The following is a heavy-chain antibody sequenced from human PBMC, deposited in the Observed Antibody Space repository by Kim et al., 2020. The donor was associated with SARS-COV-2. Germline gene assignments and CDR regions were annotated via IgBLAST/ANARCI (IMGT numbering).Heavy chain of an antibody. CDR3: ARARGSSWFDP. V-gene: IGHV4-34*01. D-gene: IGHD6-13*01. Sequence: SETLSLTCAVYGGSFSGYYWSWIRQPPGKGLEWVGEINHSGSTNDNPSLKSRVTISVDTSKNQFSLKLSSVTAADPAVYYCARARGSSWFDPWGQGTLVTVSS. CDR2: INHSGST. J-gene: IGHJ5*02. CDR1: GGSFSGYY.